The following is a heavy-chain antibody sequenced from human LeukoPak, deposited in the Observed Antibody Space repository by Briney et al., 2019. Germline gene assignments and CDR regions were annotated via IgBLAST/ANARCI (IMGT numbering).Heavy chain of an antibody. J-gene: IGHJ4*02. Sequence: SETLSLTCTVSGGSISSSSYYWGWIRQPPGKGLEWIGSIYYSGSTYYNPSLKSRVTISVDTSKNQFSLKLSSVTAADTAVYYCARRRVMGDYVWGSYRRYYFDYWGQGTLVTVSS. CDR2: IYYSGST. V-gene: IGHV4-39*07. D-gene: IGHD3-16*02. CDR1: GGSISSSSYY. CDR3: ARRRVMGDYVWGSYRRYYFDY.